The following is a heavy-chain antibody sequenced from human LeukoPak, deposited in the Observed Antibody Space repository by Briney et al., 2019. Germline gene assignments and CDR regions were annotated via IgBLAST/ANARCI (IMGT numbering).Heavy chain of an antibody. J-gene: IGHJ6*04. D-gene: IGHD6-19*01. CDR2: IYHSGST. CDR1: GGSISSSNW. CDR3: ASGSRSDYYYGMDV. V-gene: IGHV4-4*02. Sequence: SGTLSLTCAVSGGSISSSNWWSWVRQPPGKGLEWIGEIYHSGSTNYNPSLKSRVTISVDKSKNQFSLKLSSVTAADTAVYYCASGSRSDYYYGMDVWGKGTTVTVPS.